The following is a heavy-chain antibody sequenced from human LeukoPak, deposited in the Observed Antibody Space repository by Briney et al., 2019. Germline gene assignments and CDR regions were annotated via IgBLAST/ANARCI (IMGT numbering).Heavy chain of an antibody. CDR2: MNPNSGNT. Sequence: ASVKVSCKASGYTFTSYDINWVRQATGQGLEWMGWMNPNSGNTGYAQKFQGRVTMTRNTSISTAYMEQSSLRSEDTAVYYCARHYYDSSGAAFDIWGQGTMVTVSS. CDR1: GYTFTSYD. D-gene: IGHD3-22*01. V-gene: IGHV1-8*01. CDR3: ARHYYDSSGAAFDI. J-gene: IGHJ3*02.